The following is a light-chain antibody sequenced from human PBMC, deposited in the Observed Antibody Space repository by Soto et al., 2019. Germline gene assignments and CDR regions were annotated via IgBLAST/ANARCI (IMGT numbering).Light chain of an antibody. CDR1: SSDVGYYNL. Sequence: QSALTQPASVSGSPGQSITISCTGTSSDVGYYNLVTWYQQYPGKAPKLMIYDGSKRPSGVSDRFSGSKSGNPASPTISGPQAEGEADYHCCSFAHLNTFVFGGGTKLTVL. J-gene: IGLJ3*02. V-gene: IGLV2-23*01. CDR3: CSFAHLNTFV. CDR2: DGS.